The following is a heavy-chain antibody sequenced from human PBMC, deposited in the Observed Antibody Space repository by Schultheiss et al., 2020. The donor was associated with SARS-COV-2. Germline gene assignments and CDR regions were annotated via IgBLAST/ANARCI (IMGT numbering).Heavy chain of an antibody. J-gene: IGHJ4*02. D-gene: IGHD6-13*01. CDR3: AREAIAAAGTFVDY. CDR2: ISWNSGSI. V-gene: IGHV3-9*01. Sequence: GGSLRLSCAASGFTFDDYAMHWVRQAPGKGLEWVSGISWNSGSIGYADSVKGRFTISRDNAKNSLYLQMNSLRAEDTAVYYCAREAIAAAGTFVDYWGQGTLVTVSS. CDR1: GFTFDDYA.